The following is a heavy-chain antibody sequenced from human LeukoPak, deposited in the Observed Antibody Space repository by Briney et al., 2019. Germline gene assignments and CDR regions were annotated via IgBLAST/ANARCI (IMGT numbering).Heavy chain of an antibody. CDR2: IWYDGSNK. Sequence: PGGSLRLSCAASGLTFSSYGMRWVRQAPGKGLEWVAVIWYDGSNKYYAGSVKGRFTISRDNSKNTLYLQMNSLRAEDTAVYYCARGGYYDRSGYYYHYWGQGTLVTVSS. D-gene: IGHD3-22*01. J-gene: IGHJ4*02. CDR1: GLTFSSYG. CDR3: ARGGYYDRSGYYYHY. V-gene: IGHV3-33*01.